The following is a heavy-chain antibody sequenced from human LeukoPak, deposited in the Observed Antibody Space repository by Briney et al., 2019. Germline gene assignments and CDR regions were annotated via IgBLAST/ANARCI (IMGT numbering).Heavy chain of an antibody. D-gene: IGHD3-22*01. CDR3: ARGFYYDSSGYLDY. CDR2: IIPILGIA. Sequence: ASVKVSCKASGGTFSSYAISWGRQAPGQGLEWMGRIIPILGIANYAQKFQGRVTITADKSTSTAYMELSSLRSEDTAVYYCARGFYYDSSGYLDYWGQGTLVTVSS. CDR1: GGTFSSYA. J-gene: IGHJ4*02. V-gene: IGHV1-69*04.